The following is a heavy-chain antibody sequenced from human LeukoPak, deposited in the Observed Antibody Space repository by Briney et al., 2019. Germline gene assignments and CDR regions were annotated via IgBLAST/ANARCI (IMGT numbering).Heavy chain of an antibody. Sequence: ASVKVSCKASGYTFTSYDINWVRQATGQGLEWTGWMNPNSGNTGYAQKFQGRVTITRNTSISTAYMELSSLRSEDTAVYYCATGDSIAARPGSSYYYYYMDVWGKGTTVTVSS. J-gene: IGHJ6*03. D-gene: IGHD6-6*01. CDR3: ATGDSIAARPGSSYYYYYMDV. CDR1: GYTFTSYD. V-gene: IGHV1-8*03. CDR2: MNPNSGNT.